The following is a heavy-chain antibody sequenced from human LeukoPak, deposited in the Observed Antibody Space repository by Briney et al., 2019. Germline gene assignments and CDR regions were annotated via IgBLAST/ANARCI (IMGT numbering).Heavy chain of an antibody. CDR1: GFTFSSYA. CDR2: ISGSGGST. CDR3: ARDLGTLTTMFDP. D-gene: IGHD3-16*01. Sequence: PEGSLRLSCAASGFTFSSYAMSWVRQAPGKGLEWVSAISGSGGSTYYADSVKGRFTISRDNAKNTLYLQMNSLRAEDTAVYFCARDLGTLTTMFDPWGQGTLVTVSS. V-gene: IGHV3-23*01. J-gene: IGHJ5*02.